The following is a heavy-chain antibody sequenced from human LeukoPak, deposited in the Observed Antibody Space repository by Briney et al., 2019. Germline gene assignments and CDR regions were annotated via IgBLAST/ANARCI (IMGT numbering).Heavy chain of an antibody. Sequence: GGSLRLSCAASGFTFSSYNMNWVRQAPGKGLEWVSSISSSSSYIYYADSVKGRFTISRDNAKNSLYLQMNSLRAEDTAVYYCARDDYYYDSSGYYLPYFDYWGQGTLVTVSS. J-gene: IGHJ4*02. CDR1: GFTFSSYN. CDR3: ARDDYYYDSSGYYLPYFDY. CDR2: ISSSSSYI. D-gene: IGHD3-22*01. V-gene: IGHV3-21*01.